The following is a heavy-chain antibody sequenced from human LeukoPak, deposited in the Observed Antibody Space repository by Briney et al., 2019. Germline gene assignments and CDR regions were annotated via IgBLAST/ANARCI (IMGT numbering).Heavy chain of an antibody. V-gene: IGHV1-2*02. CDR3: AREIGYDSSGYLGY. J-gene: IGHJ4*02. Sequence: ASVKVSCKASGYTFTGYYMHWVRQAPGQGLEWMGWINPNSGGTNYAQKFQGRDTMTRDTSISTAYMELSRLRSDDTAVYYCAREIGYDSSGYLGYWGQGTLVTVSS. D-gene: IGHD3-22*01. CDR1: GYTFTGYY. CDR2: INPNSGGT.